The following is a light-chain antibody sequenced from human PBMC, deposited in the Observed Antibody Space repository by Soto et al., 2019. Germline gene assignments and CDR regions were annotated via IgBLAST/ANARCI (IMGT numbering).Light chain of an antibody. CDR1: SSDVGGYSY. J-gene: IGLJ1*01. Sequence: QSVLTQPASVSGSPGQSITISCTGTSSDVGGYSYVSWYQQHPGKAPKLMIYEVTNRPSGLSNRFSCSKSGNTASLTISGLQAADEADYYCSSYTSSRTLYVFGTGTKLTVL. CDR2: EVT. CDR3: SSYTSSRTLYV. V-gene: IGLV2-14*01.